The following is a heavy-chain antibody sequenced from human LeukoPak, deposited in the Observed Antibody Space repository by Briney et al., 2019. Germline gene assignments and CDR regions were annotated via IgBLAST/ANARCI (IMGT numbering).Heavy chain of an antibody. CDR3: ARLEWSNSGSSYYYMDV. J-gene: IGHJ6*03. CDR1: GYTFTSYD. D-gene: IGHD3-10*01. Sequence: GASVKVSCKASGYTFTSYDINWVRQATGQGLEWMGWMNPNSGNTGYAQKFQGRVTMTRNTSISTAYMELSSLRSEDTAVYYCARLEWSNSGSSYYYMDVWGKGTTVTVSS. CDR2: MNPNSGNT. V-gene: IGHV1-8*01.